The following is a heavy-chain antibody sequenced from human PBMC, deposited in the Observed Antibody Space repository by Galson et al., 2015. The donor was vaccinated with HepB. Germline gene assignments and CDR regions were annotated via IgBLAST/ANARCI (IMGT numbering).Heavy chain of an antibody. CDR1: GYTFTDYY. J-gene: IGHJ4*02. V-gene: IGHV1-2*06. CDR2: INSNNGGT. CDR3: ARDKWYSSGWFPY. Sequence: SVKVSCKASGYTFTDYYLHWVRQAPGQGLQWMGRINSNNGGTNYAQEFQGRVTMTRDTSISTAYMELSRLRSDDTAVYYCARDKWYSSGWFPYWGQGTLVTVSS. D-gene: IGHD6-19*01.